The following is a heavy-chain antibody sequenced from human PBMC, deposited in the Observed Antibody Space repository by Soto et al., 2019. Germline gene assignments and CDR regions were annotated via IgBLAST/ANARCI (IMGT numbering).Heavy chain of an antibody. J-gene: IGHJ5*02. V-gene: IGHV1-18*01. D-gene: IGHD2-2*01. CDR2: ISLYSDGT. CDR3: ARVVPGAEAWFGP. CDR1: GYTFSNYG. Sequence: ASVKVSCKTSGYTFSNYGITWVRQAPGQPLEWLGWISLYSDGTNYAQKFQGRVSMTADTSTTTAYMELRSLRSDDTTVYYCARVVPGAEAWFGPWGQGTLVTVSS.